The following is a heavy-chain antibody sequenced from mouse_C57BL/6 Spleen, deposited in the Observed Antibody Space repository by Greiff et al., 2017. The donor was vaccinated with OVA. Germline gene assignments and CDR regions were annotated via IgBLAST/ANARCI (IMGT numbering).Heavy chain of an antibody. CDR3: ARGGYDYDGYAMDY. Sequence: EVQLQQSGPGLVKPSQSLSLTCSVTGYSITSGYYWNWIRQFPGNKLEWMGYISYDGSNNYNPSLKNRISITRDTSKNQFFLKLNSVTTEDTATYYCARGGYDYDGYAMDYWGQGTSVTVSS. D-gene: IGHD2-4*01. CDR2: ISYDGSN. V-gene: IGHV3-6*01. J-gene: IGHJ4*01. CDR1: GYSITSGYY.